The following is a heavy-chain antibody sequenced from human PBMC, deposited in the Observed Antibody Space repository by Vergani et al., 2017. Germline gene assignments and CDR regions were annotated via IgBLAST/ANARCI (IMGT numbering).Heavy chain of an antibody. V-gene: IGHV4-30-4*01. J-gene: IGHJ3*02. CDR2: IYYSGST. Sequence: QVQLQESGPGLVKPSQTLSLTCTVSGGSISSGDYYWSWIRQPPGKGLEWIGYIYYSGSTYYNPSLKSRVTISVDTSKNQFSLKLSSVTAADTAVYYCARLRDYYGSGTPHAFDIWGQGTMVTVSS. CDR1: GGSISSGDYY. CDR3: ARLRDYYGSGTPHAFDI. D-gene: IGHD3-10*01.